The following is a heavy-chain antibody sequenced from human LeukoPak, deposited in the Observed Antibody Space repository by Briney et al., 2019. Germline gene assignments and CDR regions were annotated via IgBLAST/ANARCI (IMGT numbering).Heavy chain of an antibody. Sequence: PSETLSLTCTVSGGSISSGNDYWSWIRQPAGKGLEWIGRIYTSGSTNYNPPLKSRVTISVATSKNQFSLKLSSVTAADTAVYYCARGIISYGSSWSYYMDVWGKGTTVTVSS. V-gene: IGHV4-61*02. CDR3: ARGIISYGSSWSYYMDV. D-gene: IGHD6-13*01. J-gene: IGHJ6*03. CDR2: IYTSGST. CDR1: GGSISSGNDY.